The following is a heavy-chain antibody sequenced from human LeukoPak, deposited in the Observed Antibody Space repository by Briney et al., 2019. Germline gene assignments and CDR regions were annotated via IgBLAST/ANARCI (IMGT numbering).Heavy chain of an antibody. V-gene: IGHV3-7*03. CDR1: GFTFSSYW. CDR2: IKQDGSEK. CDR3: AKHSLGSSWYGGAFDI. Sequence: GGSLRLSCVASGFTFSSYWMSWVRQAPGKGLEWVANIKQDGSEKYYVDSVKGRFTISRDNAKNSLYLQMNSLRAEDTAVYYCAKHSLGSSWYGGAFDIWGQGTMVTVSS. D-gene: IGHD6-13*01. J-gene: IGHJ3*02.